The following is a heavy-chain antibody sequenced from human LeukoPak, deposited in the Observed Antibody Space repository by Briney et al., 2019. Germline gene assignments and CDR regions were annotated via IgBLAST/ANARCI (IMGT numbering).Heavy chain of an antibody. V-gene: IGHV3-21*01. CDR2: ITSGSSYI. CDR1: GFTFSSYN. D-gene: IGHD2-2*01. J-gene: IGHJ4*02. Sequence: GGSLRLSCAASGFTFSSYNMNWVRQTPGQGLEWVSSITSGSSYIHYADSVKGRFTISRDNAKKSLYLQMNSLRAEDTAVYYCARAPLHLAMYHYFDYWGQGTLVTVSS. CDR3: ARAPLHLAMYHYFDY.